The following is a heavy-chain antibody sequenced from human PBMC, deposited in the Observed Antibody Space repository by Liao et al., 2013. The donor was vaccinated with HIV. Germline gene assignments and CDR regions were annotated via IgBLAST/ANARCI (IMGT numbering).Heavy chain of an antibody. Sequence: QVQLQESGPGLVKPSETLSLTCTVSGGSISSYYWSWIRQPAGKGLEWIGRIYTSGSTNYNPSLKSRVTIVSRQVQEPVLPEAELCDRRDTTGRYYCARGQSSYKLGRTRLPTVGLLDYWG. CDR1: GGSISSYY. J-gene: IGHJ4*01. CDR3: ARGQSSYKLGRTRLPTVGLLDY. CDR2: IYTSGST. V-gene: IGHV4-4*07. D-gene: IGHD2/OR15-2a*01.